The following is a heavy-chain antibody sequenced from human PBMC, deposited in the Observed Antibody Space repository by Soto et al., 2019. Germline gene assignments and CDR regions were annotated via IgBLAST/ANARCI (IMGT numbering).Heavy chain of an antibody. Sequence: QVQLVQSGAEVKKPGSSVKVSCKASGGTFSSYAISWVRQAPGQGLEWMGGIIPILGTANYAQKFQGRVTITADESTSTAYMELSSLRSEDTAVYYCARDTAIIVATSYGYGMDVWGQGTTVTVSS. CDR3: ARDTAIIVATSYGYGMDV. CDR2: IIPILGTA. D-gene: IGHD5-12*01. J-gene: IGHJ6*02. CDR1: GGTFSSYA. V-gene: IGHV1-69*01.